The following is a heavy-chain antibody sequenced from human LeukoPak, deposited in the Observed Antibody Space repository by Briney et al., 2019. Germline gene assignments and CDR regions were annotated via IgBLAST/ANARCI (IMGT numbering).Heavy chain of an antibody. J-gene: IGHJ4*02. CDR2: IYSGGTT. D-gene: IGHD2-2*01. CDR1: GFTVSDNY. V-gene: IGHV3-66*02. Sequence: GGSLRLSCAASGFTVSDNYMSWVRQAPGKGLEWASVIYSGGTTYYADSVKGRFTISRDESKNTLYLQMNSLRAEDTAVYYCARDSRYCSSTSCYFDYWGQGTLVTVSS. CDR3: ARDSRYCSSTSCYFDY.